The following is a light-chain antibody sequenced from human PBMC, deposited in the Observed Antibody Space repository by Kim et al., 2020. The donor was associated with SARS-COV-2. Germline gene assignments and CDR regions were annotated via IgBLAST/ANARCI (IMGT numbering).Light chain of an antibody. CDR3: ASWDDSLV. Sequence: GTPGQRVTISCSGSSSNNGSDYVYWYQQIPGTAPKLLIYRNNQRPSGVPDRFSGSKSGTSASLAISGLRSEDEADYYCASWDDSLVFGGGTKVTVL. J-gene: IGLJ2*01. V-gene: IGLV1-47*01. CDR2: RNN. CDR1: SSNNGSDY.